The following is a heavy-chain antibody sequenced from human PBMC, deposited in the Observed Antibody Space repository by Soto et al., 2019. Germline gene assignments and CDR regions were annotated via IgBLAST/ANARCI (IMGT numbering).Heavy chain of an antibody. V-gene: IGHV3-74*01. Sequence: EVQLVESGGGLIQPGGSLRLSCAASGFTVSNIYMSWVRQAPGKGLEWVSRINSDGSSTSYADSVKGRFTISRDNAKNSLYLQMNSLRAEDTAVYYCARDAQQLWFPQNYFDYWGQGTLVTVSS. CDR3: ARDAQQLWFPQNYFDY. CDR2: INSDGSST. J-gene: IGHJ4*02. D-gene: IGHD5-18*01. CDR1: GFTVSNIY.